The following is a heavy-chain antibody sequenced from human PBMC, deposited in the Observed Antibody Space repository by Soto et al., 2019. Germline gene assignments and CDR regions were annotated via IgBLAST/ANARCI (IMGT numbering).Heavy chain of an antibody. J-gene: IGHJ3*02. D-gene: IGHD3-3*01. CDR3: ARDGDFWSGYYTAFDI. Sequence: ASLKVCCKASGDTFTSYSMHWVRQAPGQRLEWMGWINAGNGNTKYSQKFQGRVTITRDTSASTAYIELSSLRSEDTAVYYCARDGDFWSGYYTAFDIWGQGTMVTVS. CDR1: GDTFTSYS. V-gene: IGHV1-3*01. CDR2: INAGNGNT.